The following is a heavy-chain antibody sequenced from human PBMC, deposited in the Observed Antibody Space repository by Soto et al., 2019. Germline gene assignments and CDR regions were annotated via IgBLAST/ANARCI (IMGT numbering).Heavy chain of an antibody. V-gene: IGHV4-59*01. CDR1: CCSINSYY. J-gene: IGHJ4*02. D-gene: IGHD4-17*01. Sequence: SGTLSLTCPFPCCSINSYYWSWIREPPGKGLEWIGYIYYSGSTNYNPSLKSRVTISVDTSKDQFSLKLSSVTAADTAVYYCARRYGDSFDYWGQGTLVTVS. CDR3: ARRYGDSFDY. CDR2: IYYSGST.